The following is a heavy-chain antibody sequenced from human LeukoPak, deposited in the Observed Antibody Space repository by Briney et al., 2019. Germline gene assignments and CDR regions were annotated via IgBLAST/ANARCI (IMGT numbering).Heavy chain of an antibody. CDR1: GGSFSDYY. CDR3: ARHPATFLAHFDY. CDR2: INHSGST. V-gene: IGHV4-34*01. J-gene: IGHJ4*02. Sequence: PSETLSLTCAVYGGSFSDYYWNWIRQSPGKGLEWIGEINHSGSTNYNPSLKSRVTISVDTSKTQISLRLSSVTAADTAVYYCARHPATFLAHFDYWGQGTLVTVSS.